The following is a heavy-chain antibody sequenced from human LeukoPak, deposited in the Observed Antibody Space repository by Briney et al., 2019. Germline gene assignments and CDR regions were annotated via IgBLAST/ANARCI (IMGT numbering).Heavy chain of an antibody. CDR2: IYYSGST. CDR1: GGSISSYY. CDR3: ARGGYRSSWYYFDY. J-gene: IGHJ4*02. V-gene: IGHV4-59*01. D-gene: IGHD6-13*01. Sequence: PSETLSLTCTVSGGSISSYYWSWIRQPPGKGLEWIGYIYYSGSTNYNPSLKSRVTISVDTSKNQFSLKLSSVTAADTAVYYCARGGYRSSWYYFDYWGQGTRVTVSS.